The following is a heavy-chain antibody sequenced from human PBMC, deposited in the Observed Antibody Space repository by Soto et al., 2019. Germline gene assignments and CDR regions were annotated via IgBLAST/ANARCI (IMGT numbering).Heavy chain of an antibody. Sequence: ASVKVSCKASGYTFTSYGISWVRQAPGQGLEWMGCISAYNGNTNYAQKLQGRVTMTTDTSTSTAYMELRSLRSDEQAVYYCARLLRDGYFWSGYYTMTRHGWFDPWGQGTLVTVSS. J-gene: IGHJ5*02. V-gene: IGHV1-18*01. CDR1: GYTFTSYG. CDR3: ARLLRDGYFWSGYYTMTRHGWFDP. CDR2: ISAYNGNT. D-gene: IGHD3-3*01.